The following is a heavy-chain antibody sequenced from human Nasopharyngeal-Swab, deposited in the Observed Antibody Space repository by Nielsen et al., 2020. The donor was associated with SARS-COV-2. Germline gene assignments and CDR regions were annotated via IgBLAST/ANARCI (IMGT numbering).Heavy chain of an antibody. D-gene: IGHD6-13*01. J-gene: IGHJ3*01. CDR2: INPNSGGT. CDR3: ARVGLTAALNDAFDL. V-gene: IGHV1-2*04. CDR1: GYTFTGFY. Sequence: ASVKVSCKASGYTFTGFYMHWVRQAPGQGLECMGWINPNSGGTNYAQKFQGWVTMTRDTSISTVYMELNRLRSDDTAVYYCARVGLTAALNDAFDLWGQGAMVTVSS.